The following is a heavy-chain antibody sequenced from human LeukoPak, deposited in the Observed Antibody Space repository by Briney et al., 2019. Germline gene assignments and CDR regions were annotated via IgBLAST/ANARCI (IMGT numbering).Heavy chain of an antibody. CDR1: GGSFSGYY. J-gene: IGHJ4*02. D-gene: IGHD2-8*01. V-gene: IGHV4-34*01. Sequence: SETLSLTCAVYGGSFSGYYWSWIRQPPGKGLEWIGEINHSGSTNYNPSLKSRVTISVDTSKNQFSLKLSSVTAADTAVYYCAGHKFLYGYYFDYWGQGTLVTVSS. CDR3: AGHKFLYGYYFDY. CDR2: INHSGST.